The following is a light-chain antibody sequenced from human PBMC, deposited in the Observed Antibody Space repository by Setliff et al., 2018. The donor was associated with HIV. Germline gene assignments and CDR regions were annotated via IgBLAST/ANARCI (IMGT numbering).Light chain of an antibody. CDR2: DVS. CDR3: CSYTTSNNGVV. Sequence: QSALTQPASVSGSPGQSITISCTGSSSDVGGYDYVSWYQQYPGKAPQLLIFDVSHRRSGISNRFSGSKSDNTASLTISGLQPEDEADYYCCSYTTSNNGVVFGGGTK. CDR1: SSDVGGYDY. J-gene: IGLJ2*01. V-gene: IGLV2-14*01.